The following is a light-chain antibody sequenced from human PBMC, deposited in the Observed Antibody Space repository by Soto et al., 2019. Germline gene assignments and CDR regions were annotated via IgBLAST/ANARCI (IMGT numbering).Light chain of an antibody. CDR2: DVS. CDR3: SSYTSITLYV. V-gene: IGLV2-14*03. Sequence: QSVLTQPASVSGSPGQSITISCTGTSSYVGGYDYVSWYQHHPGKAPKLMIYDVSNRPSGVSNRFSGSKSGNTASLTISGLQAVDEADYYCSSYTSITLYVFGTGTKVTV. CDR1: SSYVGGYDY. J-gene: IGLJ1*01.